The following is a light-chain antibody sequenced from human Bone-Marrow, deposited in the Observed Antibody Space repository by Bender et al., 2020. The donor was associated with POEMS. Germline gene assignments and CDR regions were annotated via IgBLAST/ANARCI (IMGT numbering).Light chain of an antibody. CDR2: DES. J-gene: IGLJ2*01. Sequence: SYVLTQPPSVSVAPGQTARIPCEGYSIGTKNVHWYQQKPGQAPILFVYDESHRPSGIPERISGSNSENTATLTISRVEAGDEGDYFCQVWDIRSDHVVFGGGTRLTVL. CDR1: SIGTKN. V-gene: IGLV3-21*02. CDR3: QVWDIRSDHVV.